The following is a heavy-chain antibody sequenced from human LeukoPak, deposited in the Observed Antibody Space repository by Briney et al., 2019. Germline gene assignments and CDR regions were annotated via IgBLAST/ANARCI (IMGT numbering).Heavy chain of an antibody. CDR1: GYTFTSYG. J-gene: IGHJ4*02. V-gene: IGHV1-18*01. CDR3: ARDDRSGGSCY. D-gene: IGHD2-15*01. Sequence: ASVKVSCKASGYTFTSYGISWVRQAPGQGLEWMGWISTYNGNTDYAHKIQGRVTMTTDTSTRTAYMELRSLSSDDTAVYYCARDDRSGGSCYWGQGTLVTVSS. CDR2: ISTYNGNT.